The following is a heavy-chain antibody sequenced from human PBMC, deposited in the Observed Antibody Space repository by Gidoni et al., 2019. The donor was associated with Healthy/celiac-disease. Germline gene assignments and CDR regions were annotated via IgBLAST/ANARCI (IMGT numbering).Heavy chain of an antibody. V-gene: IGHV4-61*02. CDR2: IYTSGST. CDR3: VRAPGGLVTAPHYGMDV. CDR1: GGSISSGSYY. Sequence: QVQLQESGPGLVKPSQTLSLTCTVSGGSISSGSYYWSWIRQPAGKGLEWIGRIYTSGSTNYNPSLKSRVTISVDTSKNQFSLKLSSVTAADTAVYYCVRAPGGLVTAPHYGMDVWGQGTTVTVSS. D-gene: IGHD2-21*02. J-gene: IGHJ6*02.